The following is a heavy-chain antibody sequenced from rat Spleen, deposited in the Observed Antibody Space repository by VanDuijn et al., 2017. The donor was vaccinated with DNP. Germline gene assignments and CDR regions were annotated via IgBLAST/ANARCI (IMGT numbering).Heavy chain of an antibody. CDR2: ISPSGSRT. Sequence: EVQLVESGGGLVQPGRSLKVSCAASGFTFSNYYMAWVRQAPRKGLEWVATISPSGSRTYYPDSVKGRFTISRDNAKSTLYLQMDSLRSEETATYYCARHEAPDGSYYYLYAMDAWGQGTSVTVSS. CDR1: GFTFSNYY. D-gene: IGHD1-12*02. CDR3: ARHEAPDGSYYYLYAMDA. J-gene: IGHJ4*01. V-gene: IGHV5S11*01.